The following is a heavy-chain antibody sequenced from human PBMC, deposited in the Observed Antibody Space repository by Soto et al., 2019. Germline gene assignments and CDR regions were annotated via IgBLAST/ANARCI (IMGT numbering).Heavy chain of an antibody. Sequence: PSETLSLTCTVSGGSISSDDYYWSWIRQPPGKGLEWIGYIYYSGRTNYNPSLESRVTISIDTSKNQFSLKLSSVSAADTAVYYCAGDRSNSPDYIDYWGQGTLVTSPQ. J-gene: IGHJ4*02. CDR3: AGDRSNSPDYIDY. D-gene: IGHD2-2*01. CDR2: IYYSGRT. V-gene: IGHV4-30-4*01. CDR1: GGSISSDDYY.